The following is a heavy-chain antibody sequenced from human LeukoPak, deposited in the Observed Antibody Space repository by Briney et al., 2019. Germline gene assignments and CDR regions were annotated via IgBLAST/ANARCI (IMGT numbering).Heavy chain of an antibody. CDR3: AGDLFNRPTIFGVVILERSKNYYYYGMDV. J-gene: IGHJ6*02. Sequence: GGSLRLSCAASGFTFSSYAMHWVRQAPGKGLEWVAVISYDGSNKYYADSVKGRFTISRDNSKNTLYLQMNSLRAEDTAVYYCAGDLFNRPTIFGVVILERSKNYYYYGMDVWGQGTTVTVSS. V-gene: IGHV3-30-3*01. CDR1: GFTFSSYA. CDR2: ISYDGSNK. D-gene: IGHD3-3*01.